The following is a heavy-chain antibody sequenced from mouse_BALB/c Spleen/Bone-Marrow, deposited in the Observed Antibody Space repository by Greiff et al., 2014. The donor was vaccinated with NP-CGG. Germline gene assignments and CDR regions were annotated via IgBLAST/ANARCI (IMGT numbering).Heavy chain of an antibody. CDR2: INSGSGGT. CDR1: GYAFTNYL. D-gene: IGHD2-4*01. Sequence: QVQLQQSGAELVRPGTSVKVSCKGSGYAFTNYLIEWVKQRPGQGLEWIGVINSGSGGTKYNEKFKGKATLTADKSSSTAYMQLSSLTSDDSAVYFWARAITDAMDYRGQGTSVTVSS. CDR3: ARAITDAMDY. J-gene: IGHJ4*01. V-gene: IGHV1-54*01.